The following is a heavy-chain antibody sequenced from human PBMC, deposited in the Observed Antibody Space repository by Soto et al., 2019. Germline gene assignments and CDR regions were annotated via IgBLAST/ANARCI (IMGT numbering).Heavy chain of an antibody. Sequence: QVQLVQSGAEVKKPGASVKVSCKSSGYTFTHYDMHWVRQAPGQGLEWMGIINPSDGSTSYAQDFQGRVTMTMDTSTSTVYMELRSLRSEDTAVYYCARGAYYTTGGGPWGQGTLVTVSS. CDR3: ARGAYYTTGGGP. CDR2: INPSDGST. J-gene: IGHJ5*02. V-gene: IGHV1-46*03. CDR1: GYTFTHYD. D-gene: IGHD3-3*01.